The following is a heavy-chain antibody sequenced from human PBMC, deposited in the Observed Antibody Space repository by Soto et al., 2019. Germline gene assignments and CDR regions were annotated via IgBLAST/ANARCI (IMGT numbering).Heavy chain of an antibody. J-gene: IGHJ5*02. D-gene: IGHD6-13*01. CDR2: IWYDGSNK. CDR3: AGSPLVRALSWFDP. Sequence: GGSLRLSCAASGFTFSSYGMHWVRQAPGKGLEWVAVIWYDGSNKYYADSVKGRFTISRDNSKNTLYLQMNSLRAEDTAVYYCAGSPLVRALSWFDPWGQGTLVTVSS. V-gene: IGHV3-33*01. CDR1: GFTFSSYG.